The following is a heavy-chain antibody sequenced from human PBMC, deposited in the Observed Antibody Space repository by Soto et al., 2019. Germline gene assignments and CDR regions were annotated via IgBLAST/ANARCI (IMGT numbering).Heavy chain of an antibody. V-gene: IGHV4-30-4*01. D-gene: IGHD3-16*01. CDR1: GGSISGGDQS. J-gene: IGHJ4*02. CDR3: AKADRAYGWGYDC. CDR2: IYFNGTT. Sequence: PSETLSLTCVVSGGSISGGDQSWGWIRQPPGKGLEWIGYIYFNGTTYYTPSLETRVAMSIETSRNQFSLKLTSMTAADTAVYYWAKADRAYGWGYDCWGQGTLVTVSS.